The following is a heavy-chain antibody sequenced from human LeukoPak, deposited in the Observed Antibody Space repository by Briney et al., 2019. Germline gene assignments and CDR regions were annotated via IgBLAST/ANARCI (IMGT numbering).Heavy chain of an antibody. CDR3: AKDAAQWLVLSYFDY. V-gene: IGHV3-30*18. D-gene: IGHD6-19*01. CDR1: GFTFSSYG. Sequence: GGSLRLSCAASGFTFSSYGMSWVRQAPGKGLEWVAVISYDGSNKYYADSVKGRFTISRDNSKNTLYLQMNSLRAEDTAVYYCAKDAAQWLVLSYFDYWGQGTLVTVSS. CDR2: ISYDGSNK. J-gene: IGHJ4*02.